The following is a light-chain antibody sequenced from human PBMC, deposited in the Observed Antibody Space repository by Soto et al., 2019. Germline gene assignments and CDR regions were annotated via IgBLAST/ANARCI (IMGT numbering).Light chain of an antibody. J-gene: IGLJ3*02. V-gene: IGLV2-23*02. Sequence: QSVLTQPASVSGSPGQSITISCTGTNLDVGSFNLVSWYQHHSGKAPALILYEVSQRPSGVSSRFSGSKSGNTASLTISGLQAEDKADYSCSSYAWNSPLWVFCGGTQLTVL. CDR3: SSYAWNSPLWV. CDR2: EVS. CDR1: NLDVGSFNL.